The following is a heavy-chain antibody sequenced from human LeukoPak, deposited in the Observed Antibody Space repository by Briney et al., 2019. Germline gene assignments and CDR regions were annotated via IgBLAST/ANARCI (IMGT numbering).Heavy chain of an antibody. CDR2: INPSGGST. D-gene: IGHD2-2*01. J-gene: IGHJ6*03. Sequence: GASVKVSCKASGYTFTSYYMHWVRQAPGQGLEWMGIINPSGGSTSYAQKFQGRVTMTRDTSTSTVYMELSSLRSEDTAVYYCARSYCSSTSCPKFYYYYYYMDVWGKGTTVTVSS. CDR1: GYTFTSYY. CDR3: ARSYCSSTSCPKFYYYYYYMDV. V-gene: IGHV1-46*01.